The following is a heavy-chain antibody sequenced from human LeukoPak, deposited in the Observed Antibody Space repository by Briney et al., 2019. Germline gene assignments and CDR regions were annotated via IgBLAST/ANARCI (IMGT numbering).Heavy chain of an antibody. CDR2: ISGSGDNT. CDR1: GFTFSNYD. V-gene: IGHV3-23*01. Sequence: GGSVRLSCEASGFTFSNYDMRWVRQAPGKRLELVSTISGSGDNTYYADSVKGQFTISRDNSKNTLYLQMNSLRAEDTALYYCAKVVYSSGWPGWFDPWGQGTLVTVSS. D-gene: IGHD6-19*01. J-gene: IGHJ5*02. CDR3: AKVVYSSGWPGWFDP.